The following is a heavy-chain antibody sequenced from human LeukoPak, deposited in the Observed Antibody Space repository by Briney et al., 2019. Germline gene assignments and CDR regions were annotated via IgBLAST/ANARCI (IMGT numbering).Heavy chain of an antibody. V-gene: IGHV3-21*01. CDR3: ALVGATSWAPFDY. CDR1: GFTFSRFS. J-gene: IGHJ4*02. CDR2: SSSSSYI. Sequence: GGSLRLSCAVSGFTFSRFSMTWVRQAPGKGLEWVSSSSSSSYIYYRDSVKGRFTISRDNAKNSLYLQMHSLRAEDTAVYYCALVGATSWAPFDYWGQGTLVTVSS. D-gene: IGHD1-26*01.